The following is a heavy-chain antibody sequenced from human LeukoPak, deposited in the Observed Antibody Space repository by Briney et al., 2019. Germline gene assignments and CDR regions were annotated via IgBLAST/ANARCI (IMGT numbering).Heavy chain of an antibody. CDR1: GYTFTGYY. Sequence: ASVKVSCKASGYTFTGYYMHWVRQAPGQGLEWMGWINPNSGGTNYAQKFQGRVTMTRDTSISTAYMELRSLRSDDTAMYYCARRAPGKLAADYWGQGTLVTVSS. D-gene: IGHD1-1*01. CDR3: ARRAPGKLAADY. V-gene: IGHV1-2*02. CDR2: INPNSGGT. J-gene: IGHJ4*02.